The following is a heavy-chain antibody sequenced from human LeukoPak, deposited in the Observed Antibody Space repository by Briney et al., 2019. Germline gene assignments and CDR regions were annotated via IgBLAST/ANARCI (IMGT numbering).Heavy chain of an antibody. CDR3: ARGVPYSSSSSAFDI. Sequence: WASVKVSCKASGGSFSTYPISWVRHAPGQGLEWMGGIIPMFNTVDYAQKFLGRVTITTDESTGTAFMELSSLRSEDTAVYYCARGVPYSSSSSAFDIWGQGTMVTVSS. V-gene: IGHV1-69*05. J-gene: IGHJ3*02. D-gene: IGHD6-6*01. CDR2: IIPMFNTV. CDR1: GGSFSTYP.